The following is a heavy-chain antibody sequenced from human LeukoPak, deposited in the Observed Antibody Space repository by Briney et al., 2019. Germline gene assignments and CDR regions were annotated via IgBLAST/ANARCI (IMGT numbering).Heavy chain of an antibody. J-gene: IGHJ3*02. CDR3: AQYYYDSSGYHPAFDI. CDR1: GGSFSGYY. CDR2: INHSGST. Sequence: SETPSLTCAVYGGSFSGYYWSWIRQPPGKGLEWIGEINHSGSTNYNPSLKSRVTISVDTSKNQFSLKLSSVTAADTAVYYCAQYYYDSSGYHPAFDIWGQGTMVTVSS. D-gene: IGHD3-22*01. V-gene: IGHV4-34*01.